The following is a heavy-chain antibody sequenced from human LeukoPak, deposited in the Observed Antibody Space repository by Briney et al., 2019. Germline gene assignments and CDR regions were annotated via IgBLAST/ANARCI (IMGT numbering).Heavy chain of an antibody. CDR1: GFTFSSYG. D-gene: IGHD6-19*01. J-gene: IGHJ4*02. CDR3: ALNRGSGWYFHY. Sequence: GGSLRLSCAASGFTFSSYGIHWVRQAPGKGLEWVAVISYDGSNKYADSVKGRFTISRDNSKNTLYLQMNSLRAEDTAVYYCALNRGSGWYFHYWGQGTLVTVSS. V-gene: IGHV3-30*19. CDR2: ISYDGSNK.